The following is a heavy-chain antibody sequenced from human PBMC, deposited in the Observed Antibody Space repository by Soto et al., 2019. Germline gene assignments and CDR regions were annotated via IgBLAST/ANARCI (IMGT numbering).Heavy chain of an antibody. CDR3: AKDLGIAVSARRAFDI. J-gene: IGHJ3*02. CDR2: IYHSGST. Sequence: SETLSLTCDVSGASISNDNWWSWVRQPPGKGLEWIGEIYHSGSTNYNPSLKSRVTISVDKSKNQFSLKLSSVTAADTAVYYCAKDLGIAVSARRAFDIWGQGTMVTVPS. V-gene: IGHV4-4*02. CDR1: GASISNDNW. D-gene: IGHD6-19*01.